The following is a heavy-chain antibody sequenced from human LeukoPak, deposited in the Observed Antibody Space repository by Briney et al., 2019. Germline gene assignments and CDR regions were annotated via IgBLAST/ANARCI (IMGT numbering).Heavy chain of an antibody. CDR2: IRSSGRDI. J-gene: IGHJ1*01. D-gene: IGHD6-19*01. CDR1: GFTLSSYS. CDR3: ARGPDIAVAPLQH. V-gene: IGHV3-21*01. Sequence: GGSLRLSCEVSGFTLSSYSMSWVRQAPGKGLEWVSSIRSSGRDIFYADSVRGRFTIARDDAKNSPYLQMNSLRAEDTAVYYCARGPDIAVAPLQHWGQGTLVSVSS.